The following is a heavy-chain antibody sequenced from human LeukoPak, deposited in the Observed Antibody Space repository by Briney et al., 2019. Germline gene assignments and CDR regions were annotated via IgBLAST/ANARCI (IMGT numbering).Heavy chain of an antibody. CDR2: MNPNNGDS. V-gene: IGHV1-8*03. CDR3: ARTTSFTASGYDY. Sequence: ASVTVSCKASGYTFTNYHINWLRQATGQGLEWMGWMNPNNGDSGYAQKFQGRVTITRDTSISPSYMALRSLRSDDTAVYFCARTTSFTASGYDYWGQGTLVTVSS. J-gene: IGHJ4*02. CDR1: GYTFTNYH. D-gene: IGHD6-25*01.